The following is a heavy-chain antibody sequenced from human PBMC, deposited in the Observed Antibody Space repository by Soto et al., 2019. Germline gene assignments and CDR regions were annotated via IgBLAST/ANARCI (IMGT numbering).Heavy chain of an antibody. Sequence: PSETLSVTWTVSGGSISSSSYYRGWIRQPPGKGLEWIGSIYYSGSTYYNPSLKSRVTISVDTSKNQFSLKLSSVTAADTAVYYCATHILTALYFDYWGQGTLVTVSS. V-gene: IGHV4-39*01. J-gene: IGHJ4*02. CDR2: IYYSGST. CDR3: ATHILTALYFDY. D-gene: IGHD3-9*01. CDR1: GGSISSSSYY.